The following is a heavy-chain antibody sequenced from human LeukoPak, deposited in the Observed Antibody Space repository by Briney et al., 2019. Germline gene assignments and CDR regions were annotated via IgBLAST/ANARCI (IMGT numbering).Heavy chain of an antibody. CDR3: ARHDGMATGDY. J-gene: IGHJ4*02. Sequence: AESLKISSKGSGYSFTSYWIGWVRQMPGKGREWMGIIYPGDSDTRYSPSVQGQVTIAADKSITTAYLQWSSLKASDTAMYYCARHDGMATGDYWGQGTLVTVSS. CDR1: GYSFTSYW. V-gene: IGHV5-51*01. CDR2: IYPGDSDT. D-gene: IGHD5-24*01.